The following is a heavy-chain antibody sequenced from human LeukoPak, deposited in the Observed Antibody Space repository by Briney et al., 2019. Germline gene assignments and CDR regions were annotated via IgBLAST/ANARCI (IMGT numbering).Heavy chain of an antibody. CDR1: GLTFSNYA. D-gene: IGHD4-17*01. J-gene: IGHJ4*02. CDR3: AKEAGVTTPPK. V-gene: IGHV3-23*01. Sequence: GGSLRLSCAASGLTFSNYAMSWVRQAPGKGLEGVSGISGSGANTYHADSVKGRFAISRDNSKNTLYLQMNSLRAEDTAMYYCAKEAGVTTPPKWGQGTLVIVSS. CDR2: ISGSGANT.